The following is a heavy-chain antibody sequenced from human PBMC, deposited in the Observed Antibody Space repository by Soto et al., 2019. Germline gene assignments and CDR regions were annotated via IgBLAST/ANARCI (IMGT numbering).Heavy chain of an antibody. J-gene: IGHJ4*02. CDR1: GFTFSSYG. Sequence: QVQLVESGGGVVQPGRSLRLSCAASGFTFSSYGMHWVRQAPGKGLEWVAVIWYDGSNKYYADSVKGRFTISRDNSKNTLYLQMNSLRAEDTAVYYCGREGGIQLWLPDYWGQGTLVTVSS. CDR3: GREGGIQLWLPDY. D-gene: IGHD5-18*01. V-gene: IGHV3-33*01. CDR2: IWYDGSNK.